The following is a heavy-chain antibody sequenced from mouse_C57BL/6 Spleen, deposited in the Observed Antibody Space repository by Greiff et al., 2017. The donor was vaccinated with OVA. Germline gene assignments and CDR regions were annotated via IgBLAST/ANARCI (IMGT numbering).Heavy chain of an antibody. Sequence: EVKLEESGGGLVQPGGSMKLSCVASGFTFSNYWMNWVRQSPEKGLEWVAQIRLKSDNYATHYAESVKGRFTISRDDSKRSVYLQMNNLRAEDTGIYYCTGPITLTEGDPWFAYWGQGTLVTVSA. V-gene: IGHV6-3*01. CDR2: IRLKSDNYAT. CDR1: GFTFSNYW. D-gene: IGHD4-1*01. CDR3: TGPITLTEGDPWFAY. J-gene: IGHJ3*01.